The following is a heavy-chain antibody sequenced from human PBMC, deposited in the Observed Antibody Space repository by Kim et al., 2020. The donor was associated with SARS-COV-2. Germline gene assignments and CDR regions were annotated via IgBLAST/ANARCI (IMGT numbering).Heavy chain of an antibody. Sequence: SETLSLTCAVYGGSFSGYYWSWIRQPPGKGLEWIGEINHSGSTNYNPSLKSRVTISVDTSKNQFSLKLSSVTAADTAVYYCARRAPDYYDILTGFSVGGMDVWGQGPRSPSP. CDR1: GGSFSGYY. V-gene: IGHV4-34*01. CDR3: ARRAPDYYDILTGFSVGGMDV. J-gene: IGHJ6*02. D-gene: IGHD3-9*01. CDR2: INHSGST.